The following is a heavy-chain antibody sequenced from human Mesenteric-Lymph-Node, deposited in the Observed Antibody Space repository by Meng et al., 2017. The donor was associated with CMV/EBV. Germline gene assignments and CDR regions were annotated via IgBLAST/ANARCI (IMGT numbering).Heavy chain of an antibody. D-gene: IGHD3-3*01. CDR1: GGSISSYY. CDR3: ARLPPPNYDFWSGYTHYYYGMDV. J-gene: IGHJ6*02. V-gene: IGHV4-59*01. CDR2: IYYSGST. Sequence: ESLKISCTVSGGSISSYYWSWIRQPPGKGLEWIGYIYYSGSTNYNPSLKSRVTISVDTSKNQFSLKLSSVTAADTAVYYRARLPPPNYDFWSGYTHYYYGMDVWGQGTTVTVSS.